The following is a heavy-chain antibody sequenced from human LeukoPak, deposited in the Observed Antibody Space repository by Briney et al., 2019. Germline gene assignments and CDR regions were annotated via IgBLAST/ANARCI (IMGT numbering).Heavy chain of an antibody. J-gene: IGHJ4*02. Sequence: SETLSLTCAVSGGSTSSNNWWGWVRQPPGKGLEWIGEIYHSGSPNYNPSLKSRVTISVDKSRNHFSLNLSSVTAADTAVYYCARVNINNWHSCDYWGQGTLVTVSS. CDR1: GGSTSSNNW. D-gene: IGHD1-1*01. V-gene: IGHV4-4*02. CDR3: ARVNINNWHSCDY. CDR2: IYHSGSP.